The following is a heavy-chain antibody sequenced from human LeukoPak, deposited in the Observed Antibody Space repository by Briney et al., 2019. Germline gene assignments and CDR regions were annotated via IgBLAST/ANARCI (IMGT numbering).Heavy chain of an antibody. Sequence: PSETLSLTCTVSGGSISSSSYYWGWIRQPPGKGLEWIGSIYYSGSTYYNPSLKSRVTISVDTSKNQFSLKLSSVTAADTAVYYCARTYYYDSSGYFGAWFDPWGQGTLVTVSS. CDR2: IYYSGST. D-gene: IGHD3-22*01. CDR3: ARTYYYDSSGYFGAWFDP. V-gene: IGHV4-39*01. J-gene: IGHJ5*02. CDR1: GGSISSSSYY.